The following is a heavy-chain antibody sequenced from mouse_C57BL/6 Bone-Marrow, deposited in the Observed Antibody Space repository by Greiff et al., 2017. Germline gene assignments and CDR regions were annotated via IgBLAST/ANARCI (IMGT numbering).Heavy chain of an antibody. J-gene: IGHJ4*01. CDR1: GFNIKDDY. CDR3: TTELRYAMDY. V-gene: IGHV14-4*01. CDR2: IDPENGDT. Sequence: VQLQQSGAELVRPGASVKLSCTASGFNIKDDYMHWVKQRPEQGLEWIGWIDPENGDTAYASKFQGKATITADTSSNTAYLQLSSLTSEDTAVYYCTTELRYAMDYWGQGTSVTVSS. D-gene: IGHD1-1*01.